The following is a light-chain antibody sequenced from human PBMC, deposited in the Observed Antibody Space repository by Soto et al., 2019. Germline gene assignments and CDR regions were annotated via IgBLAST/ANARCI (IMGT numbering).Light chain of an antibody. CDR3: QQSYTQWT. CDR1: QNIGNY. Sequence: DIPMTQSPSSLSASVGDRVTITCRASQNIGNYLNWYHQKPGKAPKLLIFAASSLQSGVPSRFSGSGSGTDFTLTISSLQPEDFATYYCQQSYTQWTFGQGTKVEIK. CDR2: AAS. V-gene: IGKV1-39*01. J-gene: IGKJ1*01.